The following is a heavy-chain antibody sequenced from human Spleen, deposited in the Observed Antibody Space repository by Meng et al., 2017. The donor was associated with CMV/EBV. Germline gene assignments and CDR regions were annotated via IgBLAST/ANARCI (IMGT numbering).Heavy chain of an antibody. CDR2: IIPSVGVV. Sequence: SVKVSCKASGGTFSSFAISWVRQAPGQRLEWMGGIIPSVGVVNYGQRFQGRVTADKSTGTVYLEFSSLRSEDTGVYYCAKGRRGYCGGDCWYYYDLDVWGQGTTVTVSS. CDR1: GGTFSSFA. CDR3: AKGRRGYCGGDCWYYYDLDV. J-gene: IGHJ6*02. V-gene: IGHV1-69*10. D-gene: IGHD2-21*01.